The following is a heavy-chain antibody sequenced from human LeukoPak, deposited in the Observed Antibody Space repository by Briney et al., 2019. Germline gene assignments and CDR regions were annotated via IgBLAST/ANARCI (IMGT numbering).Heavy chain of an antibody. V-gene: IGHV4-59*08. CDR2: IYYSGST. CDR1: GGSINSNY. J-gene: IGHJ4*02. Sequence: SETLSLTCTVSGGSINSNYWSWIRQPPGKGLEWIGYIYYSGSTNYNPSLKSRVTISVDTSKNQFSLKLSSVTAADTAVYYCARHSSGSADIFDSWGQGTLVTVSS. D-gene: IGHD3-10*01. CDR3: ARHSSGSADIFDS.